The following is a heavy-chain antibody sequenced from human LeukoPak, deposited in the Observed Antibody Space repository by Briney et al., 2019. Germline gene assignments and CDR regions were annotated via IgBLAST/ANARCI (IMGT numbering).Heavy chain of an antibody. Sequence: SETLSLTCTVSGGSISSYYWSWIRQPAGKGLEWIGRIYTSGSTNYNPSLKSRVTMSVDTSKNQLSLKLSSVTAADTAVYYCARGGLLGGATNDELSAFDIWGQGTMVTVSS. J-gene: IGHJ3*02. CDR2: IYTSGST. CDR3: ARGGLLGGATNDELSAFDI. D-gene: IGHD1-26*01. CDR1: GGSISSYY. V-gene: IGHV4-4*07.